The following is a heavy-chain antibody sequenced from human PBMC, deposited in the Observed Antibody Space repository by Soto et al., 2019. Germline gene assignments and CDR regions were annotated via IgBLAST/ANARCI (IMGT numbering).Heavy chain of an antibody. CDR2: IYSGGST. J-gene: IGHJ4*02. D-gene: IGHD1-26*01. CDR1: GFSVSTSY. V-gene: IGHV3-53*01. Sequence: EVQLVESGGGLIQPGGSLRLSYAASGFSVSTSYMTWVRQAPGKGLDWVSAIYSGGSTYYADSVKGRFTISRDSSKNTLYLQMNSLRAEDTAVYYCVRDLGEGATDYWGQGTLVAVSS. CDR3: VRDLGEGATDY.